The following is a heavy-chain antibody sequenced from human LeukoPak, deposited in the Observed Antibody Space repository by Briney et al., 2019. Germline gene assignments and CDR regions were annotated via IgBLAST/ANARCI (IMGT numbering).Heavy chain of an antibody. V-gene: IGHV4-59*12. CDR1: GGSISSYD. CDR2: IYYGGST. Sequence: SETLSLTCTVSGGSISSYDWSWIRQPPGKGLEWVGYIYYGGSTNYNPSLKSRVTISIDMSKNQFSLRLSSVTAADTAVYYCARDLDVVPYNWFDPWGQGTLVTVSS. J-gene: IGHJ5*02. D-gene: IGHD2-15*01. CDR3: ARDLDVVPYNWFDP.